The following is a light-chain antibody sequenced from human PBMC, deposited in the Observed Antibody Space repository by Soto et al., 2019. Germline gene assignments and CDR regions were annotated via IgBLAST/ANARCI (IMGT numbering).Light chain of an antibody. J-gene: IGLJ1*01. Sequence: QSVLTQPPSASGSPGQSVTISCTGTSSDVGGYDYVSWYQQHPGKAPKLMIYEVTRRTSGVSDRFSGSKSGNTASLTVSGLQAEDEADYYCSSYTGGNPSYVFGTGTKVTVL. CDR2: EVT. CDR3: SSYTGGNPSYV. V-gene: IGLV2-8*01. CDR1: SSDVGGYDY.